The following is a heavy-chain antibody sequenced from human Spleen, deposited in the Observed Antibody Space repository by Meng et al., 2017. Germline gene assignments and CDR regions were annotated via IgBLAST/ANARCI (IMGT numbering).Heavy chain of an antibody. CDR2: INTNTGKP. D-gene: IGHD5-12*01. V-gene: IGHV7-4-1*02. CDR1: GYSFTDYA. Sequence: VQLVQSGCELKKPGASVKVSCKTSGYSFTDYAINWVRKAPGQGLEWMGWINTNTGKPTYDQGFTGRFVFSLDTSVRTAYLQISSLKAEDTAVYYCARGGGFDTIIFDSWGQGTLVTVSS. CDR3: ARGGGFDTIIFDS. J-gene: IGHJ4*02.